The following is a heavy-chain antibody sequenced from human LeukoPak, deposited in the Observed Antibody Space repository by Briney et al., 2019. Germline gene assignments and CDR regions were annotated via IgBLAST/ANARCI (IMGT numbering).Heavy chain of an antibody. CDR3: SNSSGFHDY. V-gene: IGHV3-23*01. J-gene: IGHJ4*02. CDR2: ITTTGGST. D-gene: IGHD3-10*01. Sequence: GGSLRLSCAASGFTFSSYAMTWVRQAPGKGLEWVSTITTTGGSTYYADSVKGRFTISRDNSKNTLYLQMNSLRAEDTAVYYCSNSSGFHDYWGQGTLVTVSS. CDR1: GFTFSSYA.